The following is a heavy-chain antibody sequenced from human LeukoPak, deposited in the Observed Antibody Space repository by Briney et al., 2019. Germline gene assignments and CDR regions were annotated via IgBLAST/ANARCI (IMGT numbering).Heavy chain of an antibody. CDR3: ARGPSCSSTSCYHY. J-gene: IGHJ4*02. V-gene: IGHV3-21*01. CDR2: ISSSSSYI. CDR1: GFTFSSYS. D-gene: IGHD2-2*01. Sequence: GGSLRLSCAASGFTFSSYSMNWVRQAPGKGLEWVSSISSSSSYIYYADSVKGRFTISRDNAKNSLYLQMNSLRAEDTAVYYCARGPSCSSTSCYHYWGQGTLVTVSS.